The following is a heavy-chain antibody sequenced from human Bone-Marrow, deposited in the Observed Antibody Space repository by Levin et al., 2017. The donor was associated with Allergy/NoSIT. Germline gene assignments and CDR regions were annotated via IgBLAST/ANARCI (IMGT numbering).Heavy chain of an antibody. J-gene: IGHJ4*02. CDR1: GFSFSNYT. CDR2: IGSSGTYI. V-gene: IGHV3-21*01. CDR3: TRVDGGWIHLWRAVDY. D-gene: IGHD5-18*01. Sequence: PGGSLRLSCAVSGFSFSNYTMNWVRQAPGKGLEWVSSIGSSGTYINYADSAKGRFTISRDHAKNSLYLQMKSLRAEDTAVYDCTRVDGGWIHLWRAVDYWGQGTLVTVSS.